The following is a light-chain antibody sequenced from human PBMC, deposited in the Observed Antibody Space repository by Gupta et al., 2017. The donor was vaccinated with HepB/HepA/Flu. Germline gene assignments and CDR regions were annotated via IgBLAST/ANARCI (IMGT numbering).Light chain of an antibody. CDR1: QSVSSN. V-gene: IGKV3-15*01. J-gene: IGKJ1*01. Sequence: EIVMTQSPATLSVSPGERATLSCRASQSVSSNFASYQQKPGQAPRLLIYGASTRGTAIPARFSGSRSGTAFTLTIISLLSQDFAVYYCRQENDCPKTFGQGTKLEIK. CDR3: RQENDCPKT. CDR2: GAS.